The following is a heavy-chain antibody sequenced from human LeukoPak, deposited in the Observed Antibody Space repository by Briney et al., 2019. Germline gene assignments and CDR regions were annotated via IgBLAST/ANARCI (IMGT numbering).Heavy chain of an antibody. J-gene: IGHJ6*02. D-gene: IGHD3-22*01. Sequence: GGSLRLSCAASGFTFSDYYMSWIRQAPEKGLEWVSYISSSGSTLYYADSVKGRFTIPRDNAKNSLYLQMNSLRAEDTAVYYCARDRRYDSSGYYYINEYYYYGMDVWGQGTTVTVSS. CDR1: GFTFSDYY. CDR3: ARDRRYDSSGYYYINEYYYYGMDV. V-gene: IGHV3-11*01. CDR2: ISSSGSTL.